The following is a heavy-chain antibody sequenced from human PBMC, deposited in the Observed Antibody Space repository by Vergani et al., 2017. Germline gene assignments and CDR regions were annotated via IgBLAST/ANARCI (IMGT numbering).Heavy chain of an antibody. CDR1: GFTFDDYA. Sequence: EVQLVESGGGLVQPGRSLRLSCAASGFTFDDYAMHWVRQAPGKGLEWVSGINWNSDSIAYADSVKGRFTISRDNAKNSLYLQMNSLRAEDTALYYCVKDIAACGNCWYFDLWGRGTLVTVSS. D-gene: IGHD6-13*01. CDR2: INWNSDSI. CDR3: VKDIAACGNCWYFDL. V-gene: IGHV3-9*01. J-gene: IGHJ2*01.